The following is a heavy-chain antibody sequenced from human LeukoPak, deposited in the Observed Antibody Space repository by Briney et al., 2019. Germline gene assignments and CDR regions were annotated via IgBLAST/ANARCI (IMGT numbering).Heavy chain of an antibody. Sequence: GGSLRLSCAASGFTFSSYAMSWVRQAPGKGLEWVSAISGSGGSTYYADSVKGRFTISRDNSKNTLYLQMDSLRAEDTAVYYCAKGYSSSFHYFDYWGQGTLVTVSS. J-gene: IGHJ4*02. CDR1: GFTFSSYA. V-gene: IGHV3-23*01. D-gene: IGHD6-6*01. CDR2: ISGSGGST. CDR3: AKGYSSSFHYFDY.